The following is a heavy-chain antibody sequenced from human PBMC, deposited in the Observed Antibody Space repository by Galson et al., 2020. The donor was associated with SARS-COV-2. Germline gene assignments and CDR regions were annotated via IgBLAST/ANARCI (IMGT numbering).Heavy chain of an antibody. CDR1: GFSFSSFG. D-gene: IGHD3-22*01. CDR3: AKDLSYSSYWPFFDS. J-gene: IGHJ4*02. V-gene: IGHV3-30*13. Sequence: GGSLRLSCAASGFSFSSFGMHWVRQAPGKGLEWVAVISFDGRKENYADSVKGRFTISRDSSNLYLQINNLRTEDTAVYYCAKDLSYSSYWPFFDSWGQGTLVIVSA. CDR2: ISFDGRKE.